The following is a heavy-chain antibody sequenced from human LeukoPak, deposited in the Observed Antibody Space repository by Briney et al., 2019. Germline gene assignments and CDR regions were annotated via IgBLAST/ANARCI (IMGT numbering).Heavy chain of an antibody. V-gene: IGHV3-23*01. Sequence: GGSLRLSCAASGFTFSSYAMSWVRQAPGKGLEWVSAISGSGGSTYYADSVKGRFTISRDNSKNTLYLQMNSLRAEDTAVYYCERGTGDRHSWYNDFWGQGTRVSVSS. D-gene: IGHD6-13*01. CDR1: GFTFSSYA. CDR2: ISGSGGST. J-gene: IGHJ4*02. CDR3: ERGTGDRHSWYNDF.